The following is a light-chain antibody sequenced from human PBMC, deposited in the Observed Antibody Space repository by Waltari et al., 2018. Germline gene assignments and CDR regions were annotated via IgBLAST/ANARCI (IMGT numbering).Light chain of an antibody. Sequence: DIQKTQSPSTLSASVGDRVTITCRASQSISSWLAWYQQKPGKAPKLLIYKASSLESGVPSRFSGSGSGTEFTLTISSLQPDDFATYYCQQYNSYSRTFGQGTKVEIK. J-gene: IGKJ1*01. CDR3: QQYNSYSRT. V-gene: IGKV1-5*03. CDR1: QSISSW. CDR2: KAS.